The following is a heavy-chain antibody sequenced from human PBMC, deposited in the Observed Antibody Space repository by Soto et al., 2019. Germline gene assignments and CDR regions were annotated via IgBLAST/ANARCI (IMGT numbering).Heavy chain of an antibody. CDR1: GFTFSDYY. J-gene: IGHJ3*02. CDR3: ARVDVVVISATRLAHDAFDI. D-gene: IGHD2-15*01. CDR2: INGSGSVI. V-gene: IGHV3-11*01. Sequence: QVQLVESGGGLVKPGGSLRLSCAASGFTFSDYYMSWIRQAPGKGLEWASFINGSGSVIYYADSVKGRFTISRDNAKNSLYRQMNILRAEDTAVYYCARVDVVVISATRLAHDAFDIWGQGTMVTVSS.